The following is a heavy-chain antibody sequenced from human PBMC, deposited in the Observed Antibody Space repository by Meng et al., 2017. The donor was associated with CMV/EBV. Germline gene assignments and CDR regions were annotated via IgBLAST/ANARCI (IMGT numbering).Heavy chain of an antibody. D-gene: IGHD3-3*01. CDR3: AREGDRITIFGVGPDGMDV. CDR2: ISSSGSTI. J-gene: IGHJ6*02. Sequence: GGSLRLSCAASGFTFSDYYMSWIRQAPGKGLEWVSYISSSGSTIYYADSVKGRFTISRDNAKNSLYLQMNSLRAEDTAVYYCAREGDRITIFGVGPDGMDVWGQGTTVTVSS. V-gene: IGHV3-11*01. CDR1: GFTFSDYY.